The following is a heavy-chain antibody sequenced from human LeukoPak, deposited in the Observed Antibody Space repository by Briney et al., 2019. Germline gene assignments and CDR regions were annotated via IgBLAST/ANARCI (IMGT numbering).Heavy chain of an antibody. CDR1: GGYISSYY. Sequence: PSETLSLTCTVSGGYISSYYWSWIRQPPGKGLEWIGYIYYSGSTNYNPSLKSRVTISVDTSKNQFSLKLSSVTAADTAVYYCARERRGYTYGDQFDYWGRGTLVTVSS. CDR3: ARERRGYTYGDQFDY. V-gene: IGHV4-59*01. J-gene: IGHJ4*02. D-gene: IGHD5-18*01. CDR2: IYYSGST.